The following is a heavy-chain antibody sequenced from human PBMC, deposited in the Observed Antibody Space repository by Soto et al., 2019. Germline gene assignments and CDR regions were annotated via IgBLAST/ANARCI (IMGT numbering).Heavy chain of an antibody. CDR3: ARDNGIAAAGTRFDP. J-gene: IGHJ5*02. CDR1: GFTFSSYA. V-gene: IGHV3-30-3*01. D-gene: IGHD6-13*01. CDR2: ISYDGSNK. Sequence: QVQLVECGGGVVQPGRSLRLSCAASGFTFSSYAMHWVRQAPGKRLEWVAVISYDGSNKYYADSVKGRFTISRDNSKNTLYLQMNSLRAEDTAVYYCARDNGIAAAGTRFDPWGQGTLVTVSS.